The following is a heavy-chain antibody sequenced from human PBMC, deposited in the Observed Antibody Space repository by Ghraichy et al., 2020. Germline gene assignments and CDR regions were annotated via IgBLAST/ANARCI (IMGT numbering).Heavy chain of an antibody. CDR3: ATGGLLLRPY. CDR1: AFTFSTYG. Sequence: GGSLRLSCAASAFTFSTYGVHWVRQAPGKGLEWVATISRDSSNKYYADSVKGRFTISRDNSKNTLYLQLNSLIADDTAVYYCATGGLLLRPYWGPGTLVTVSS. CDR2: ISRDSSNK. J-gene: IGHJ4*02. V-gene: IGHV3-30*03. D-gene: IGHD2-21*02.